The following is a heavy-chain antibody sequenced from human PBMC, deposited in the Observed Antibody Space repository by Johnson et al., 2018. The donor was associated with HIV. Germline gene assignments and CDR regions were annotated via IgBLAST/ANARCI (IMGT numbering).Heavy chain of an antibody. CDR2: FYSGGST. J-gene: IGHJ3*01. V-gene: IGHV3-23*03. D-gene: IGHD6-13*01. Sequence: EVQLVESGGGLVQPGGSLRLSCAASGFTFSSYAMNCVRQAPGKGLEWVSVFYSGGSTYYADSVKGRFTISRDNSKNTLYLQMNSLRAEDTAVYYCAKDQWSSSWTNDAFDFWGQGTMVTVSS. CDR1: GFTFSSYA. CDR3: AKDQWSSSWTNDAFDF.